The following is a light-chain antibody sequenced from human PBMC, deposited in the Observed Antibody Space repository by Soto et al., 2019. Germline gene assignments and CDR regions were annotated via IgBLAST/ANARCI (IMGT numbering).Light chain of an antibody. CDR3: QQYGSSPIP. Sequence: EMLLADSPDTLSLSPGERATLSCRAIQSVSSYLAWYQQKPGQAPRLLIYDASNRATGIPARFSGSGSGTDFTLTISSLEPEDFAVYYCQQYGSSPIPFGQVTRLAVK. CDR2: DAS. CDR1: QSVSSY. V-gene: IGKV3-11*01. J-gene: IGKJ5*01.